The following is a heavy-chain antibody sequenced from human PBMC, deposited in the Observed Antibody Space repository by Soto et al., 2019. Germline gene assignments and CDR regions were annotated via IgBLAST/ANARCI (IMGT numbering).Heavy chain of an antibody. CDR2: IYWDDYK. V-gene: IGHV2-5*02. CDR3: VHRRVDPTNYDWLDP. D-gene: IGHD4-4*01. CDR1: GFSLSSDGVG. J-gene: IGHJ5*02. Sequence: SGPTLVNPTQTLTLTCTFSGFSLSSDGVGVGWIRQPPGKALEWLSLIYWDDYKRYSPSLKNRLNITRDTSKNQVVLTLTNMDPVDTATYYCVHRRVDPTNYDWLDPWSQGTRVTVSS.